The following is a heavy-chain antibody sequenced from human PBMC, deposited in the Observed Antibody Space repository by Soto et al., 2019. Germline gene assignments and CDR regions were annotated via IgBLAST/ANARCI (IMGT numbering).Heavy chain of an antibody. J-gene: IGHJ2*01. CDR2: ISYDGSNQ. CDR3: ASPLWRDDYNWGYFDL. CDR1: GFTFSSYA. D-gene: IGHD4-4*01. V-gene: IGHV3-30-3*01. Sequence: QVQLVESGGGVVQPGRSLRLSCAASGFTFSSYAMHWVRQAPGKGLEWVAVISYDGSNQYYADSVKGRFTISRDNSKNTLYLQMNSLRAEDTAVYYCASPLWRDDYNWGYFDLWGRGALVTVSS.